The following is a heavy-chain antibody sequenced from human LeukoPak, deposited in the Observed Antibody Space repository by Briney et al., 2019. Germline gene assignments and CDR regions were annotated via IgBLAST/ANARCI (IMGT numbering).Heavy chain of an antibody. Sequence: SETLSLTCTVSGGSISSGDYYWSWIRQPPGKGLEWIGYIYYSGSTYYNPPLKSRFTISVDTSKDQFSLKLSSVTAADTAVYYCARAFSVTTDYFDYWGQGTLVTVSS. V-gene: IGHV4-30-4*01. CDR1: GGSISSGDYY. CDR2: IYYSGST. CDR3: ARAFSVTTDYFDY. D-gene: IGHD4-11*01. J-gene: IGHJ4*02.